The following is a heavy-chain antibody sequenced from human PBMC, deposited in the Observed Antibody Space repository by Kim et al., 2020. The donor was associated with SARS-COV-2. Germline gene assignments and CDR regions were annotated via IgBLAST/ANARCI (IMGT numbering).Heavy chain of an antibody. V-gene: IGHV1-2*04. Sequence: ASVKVSCKASGYTFTGYYMHWVRQAPGQGLEWMGWINPNSGGTNYAQKFQGWVTMTRDTSISTAYMELSRLRSDDTAVYYCARGVVANYDSSDGVFDYWGQGTLVTVSS. CDR3: ARGVVANYDSSDGVFDY. CDR2: INPNSGGT. J-gene: IGHJ4*02. D-gene: IGHD3-22*01. CDR1: GYTFTGYY.